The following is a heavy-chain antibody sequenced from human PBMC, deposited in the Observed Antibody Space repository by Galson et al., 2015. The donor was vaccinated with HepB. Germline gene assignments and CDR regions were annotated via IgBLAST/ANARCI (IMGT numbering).Heavy chain of an antibody. D-gene: IGHD5-24*01. Sequence: SLRLSCAASGFTFSSYGMHWVRQAPGKGLEWVAVIWYDGSNKYYADSVKGRFTISRDNSKNTLYLQMKSLRAEDTAVYYCAKDDQLRHYYYYGMDVWGQGTTVTVSS. V-gene: IGHV3-33*06. CDR2: IWYDGSNK. J-gene: IGHJ6*02. CDR3: AKDDQLRHYYYYGMDV. CDR1: GFTFSSYG.